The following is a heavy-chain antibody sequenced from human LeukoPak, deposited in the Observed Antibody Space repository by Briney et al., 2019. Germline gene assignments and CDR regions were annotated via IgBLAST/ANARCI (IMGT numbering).Heavy chain of an antibody. CDR3: AREADFWSDNYYYYYMDV. J-gene: IGHJ6*03. CDR1: GFTFSSYS. D-gene: IGHD3-3*01. V-gene: IGHV3-48*01. Sequence: GGSLRLSCAASGFTFSSYSMNWVRQAPGKGLEWVSYISSSSSTIYYADSVKGRFTISRDNAKNSLYLQMNSLRAEDTAVYYCAREADFWSDNYYYYYMDVWGKGTTVTVSS. CDR2: ISSSSSTI.